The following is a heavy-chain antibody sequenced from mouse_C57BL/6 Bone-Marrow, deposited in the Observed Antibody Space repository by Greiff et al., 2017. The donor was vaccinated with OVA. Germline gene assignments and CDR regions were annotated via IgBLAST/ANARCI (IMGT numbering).Heavy chain of an antibody. CDR2: IDPSDSET. V-gene: IGHV1-52*01. D-gene: IGHD1-1*01. J-gene: IGHJ4*01. Sequence: QVQLKQPGAELVRPGSSVKLSGKASGYTFTSYWMHWVKQRPIQGLEWIGNIDPSDSETHYNQKFKDKATLTVDKSSSTAYMQLSSLTSEDSAVYYCARLYGDYAMDYWGQGTSVTVSS. CDR1: GYTFTSYW. CDR3: ARLYGDYAMDY.